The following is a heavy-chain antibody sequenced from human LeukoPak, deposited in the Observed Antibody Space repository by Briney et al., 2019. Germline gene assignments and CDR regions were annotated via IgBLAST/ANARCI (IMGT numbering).Heavy chain of an antibody. CDR1: GGSISSYY. J-gene: IGHJ4*02. D-gene: IGHD3-3*01. V-gene: IGHV4-59*08. Sequence: PSETLSLTCTVSGGSISSYYWSWIRQPPGKGLEWIGYIYYSGSTNYNPSLKSRVTISVDTSKNQFSLKLSSVTAADTAVYYCASMRSEAEWRFDYWGQGTLVTVPS. CDR2: IYYSGST. CDR3: ASMRSEAEWRFDY.